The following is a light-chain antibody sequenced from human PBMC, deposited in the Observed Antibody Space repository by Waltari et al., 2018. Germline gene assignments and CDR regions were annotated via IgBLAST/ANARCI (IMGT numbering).Light chain of an antibody. CDR1: QSIGSW. CDR3: QQYNTYPGT. J-gene: IGKJ1*01. Sequence: DVQMTQSPSTLSASVGDRVTITCRASQSIGSWLAWYQQKLGKAPKLLIYKASNLKSGVPSRFTGSGSETEFTLAISSLQPDDFATYYCQQYNTYPGTFGQGTKVEIK. CDR2: KAS. V-gene: IGKV1-5*03.